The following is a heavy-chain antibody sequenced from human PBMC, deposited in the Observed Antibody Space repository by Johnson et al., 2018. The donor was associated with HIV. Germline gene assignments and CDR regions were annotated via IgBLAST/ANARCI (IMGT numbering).Heavy chain of an antibody. J-gene: IGHJ3*02. CDR1: GFTFSSYA. D-gene: IGHD5-18*01. V-gene: IGHV3-64*01. CDR2: ISSNGGST. CDR3: ARDLDTAMVTCAFDI. Sequence: VQLVESGGGLVQPGGSLRLSCAASGFTFSSYAMHWVRQAPGKGLEYVSAISSNGGSTYYANSVKGRFTISRDNSKNTLYLQMNSLRAGDTAVYYCARDLDTAMVTCAFDIWGQGTMVTVSS.